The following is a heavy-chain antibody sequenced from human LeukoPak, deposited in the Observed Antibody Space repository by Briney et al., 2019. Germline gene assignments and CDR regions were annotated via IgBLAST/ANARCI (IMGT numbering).Heavy chain of an antibody. CDR3: ARDSRFGEFMGPAGYFDY. CDR2: IYSGGST. V-gene: IGHV3-53*01. CDR1: GFTVSSNY. D-gene: IGHD3-10*01. J-gene: IGHJ4*02. Sequence: GGSLRLSCAASGFTVSSNYMSWVRQAPGKGLEWVSVIYSGGSTYYADSVKGRFTISRDNSKNSLYLQMNSLRAGDTAVYYCARDSRFGEFMGPAGYFDYWGQGTLVTVSS.